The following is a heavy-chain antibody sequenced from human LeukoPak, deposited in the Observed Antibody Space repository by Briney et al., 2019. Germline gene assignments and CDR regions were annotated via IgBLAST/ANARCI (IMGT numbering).Heavy chain of an antibody. J-gene: IGHJ4*02. D-gene: IGHD6-19*01. V-gene: IGHV3-33*01. Sequence: GGSLRLSCAASGFTFSSYGMHWVRQAPGKGLEWVTVIWSDGSNKYYADCGKGRFTISRDNSNNPLYLQMNRLRAEDTAVYYCARDHSSGWYYFYYWGQGTLVTVSS. CDR1: GFTFSSYG. CDR2: IWSDGSNK. CDR3: ARDHSSGWYYFYY.